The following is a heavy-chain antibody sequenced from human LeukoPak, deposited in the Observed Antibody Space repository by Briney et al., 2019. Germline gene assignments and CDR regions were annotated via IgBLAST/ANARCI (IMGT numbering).Heavy chain of an antibody. CDR3: TRLGGSYLNERVPHYYYYYMDV. V-gene: IGHV3-30*04. J-gene: IGHJ6*03. CDR2: ISYDGKDK. D-gene: IGHD1-26*01. Sequence: GGSLRLSCAASGFTFSLFAMHWVRQSPRKGLEWVAAISYDGKDKFYADSVQGRFTFSRDNSKNTLSLQMNSLRPEDSAIYYCTRLGGSYLNERVPHYYYYYMDVWGKGTTVTISS. CDR1: GFTFSLFA.